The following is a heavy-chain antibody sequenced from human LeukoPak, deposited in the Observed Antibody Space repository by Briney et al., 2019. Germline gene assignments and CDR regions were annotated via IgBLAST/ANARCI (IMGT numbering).Heavy chain of an antibody. CDR3: ARTEGDAEIDY. J-gene: IGHJ4*02. CDR1: SGSISSSSYY. CDR2: IYYSGST. D-gene: IGHD2-21*02. V-gene: IGHV4-39*01. Sequence: PSETLSLTCTVSSGSISSSSYYWGWIRQPPGTGLEWIGSIYYSGSTYYNPSLKSRVTISVDTSKNQFSLKLSSVTAADTAVYYCARTEGDAEIDYWGQGTLVTVSS.